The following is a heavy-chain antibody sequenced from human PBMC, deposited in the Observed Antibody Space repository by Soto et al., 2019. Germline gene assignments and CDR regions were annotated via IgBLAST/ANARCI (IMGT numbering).Heavy chain of an antibody. V-gene: IGHV4-30-4*01. D-gene: IGHD6-19*01. CDR3: VRVSAVSAEYYFDY. Sequence: QVQLRESGPGLMRPSQTLSLTCTVSGASVTSTGYYWTWIRQSPGKGLEWLGYILHNGNADYSPSLETRLSISLDSSKNQFSLKVNSVSAADPAIYFCVRVSAVSAEYYFDYWGQGALVTVSS. CDR1: GASVTSTGYY. CDR2: ILHNGNA. J-gene: IGHJ4*02.